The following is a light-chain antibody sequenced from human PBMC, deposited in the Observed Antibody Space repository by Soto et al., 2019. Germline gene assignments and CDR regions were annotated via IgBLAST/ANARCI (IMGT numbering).Light chain of an antibody. CDR1: QSFRGL. CDR2: DAY. V-gene: IGKV3-11*01. J-gene: IGKJ1*01. Sequence: EVVLTQSPVTVSLSHWETATLSCRASQSFRGLLAWYQQKPGQAPRLLIYDAYNRATGIPPRFSGSGSGTDFTLTISSLEPEDSAVYYCQQYVTSSPRTFGQGTKVDI. CDR3: QQYVTSSPRT.